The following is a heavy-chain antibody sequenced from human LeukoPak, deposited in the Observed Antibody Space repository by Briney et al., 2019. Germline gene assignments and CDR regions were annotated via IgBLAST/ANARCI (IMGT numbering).Heavy chain of an antibody. CDR3: AIEYSSSPGAFDI. CDR1: GYTFTSYG. CDR2: IIPILGIA. J-gene: IGHJ3*02. V-gene: IGHV1-69*04. D-gene: IGHD6-6*01. Sequence: VASVKVSCKASGYTFTSYGVSWVRQAPGQGLEWMGRIIPILGIANYAQKFQGRVTITADKSTSTAYMELSSLRSEDTAVYYCAIEYSSSPGAFDIWGQGTMVTVSS.